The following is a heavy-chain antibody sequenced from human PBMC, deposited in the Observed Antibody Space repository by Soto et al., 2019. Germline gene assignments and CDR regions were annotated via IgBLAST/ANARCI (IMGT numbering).Heavy chain of an antibody. J-gene: IGHJ4*02. V-gene: IGHV1-24*01. D-gene: IGHD4-17*01. CDR3: ATQATTAANFDY. CDR1: GYTLTELS. CDR2: CDPEDGET. Sequence: ASVKGSCRVSGYTLTELSMHWVRQAPGKGLEWMGGCDPEDGETIYAQKFQGRVTMTEDTSTDTAYMELSSLRSEDTAVYYCATQATTAANFDYWGQGTLVTVSS.